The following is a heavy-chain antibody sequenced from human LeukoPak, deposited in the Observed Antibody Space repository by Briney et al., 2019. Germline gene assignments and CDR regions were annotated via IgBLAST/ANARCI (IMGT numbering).Heavy chain of an antibody. CDR1: GVSFSTYY. V-gene: IGHV4-34*01. CDR2: VNHSGYT. Sequence: SETLSLTCAVSGVSFSTYYWSWIRQSPEKGLEWIGEVNHSGYTNYNPSLKSRVTISVDTSMNQFSLKLSSVTAADTAVYYCARQLYGSDYWGQGTLVTVSS. D-gene: IGHD4-17*01. CDR3: ARQLYGSDY. J-gene: IGHJ4*02.